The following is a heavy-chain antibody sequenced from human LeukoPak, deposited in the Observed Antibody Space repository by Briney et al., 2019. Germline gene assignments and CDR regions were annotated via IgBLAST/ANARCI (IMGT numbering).Heavy chain of an antibody. Sequence: PGGSLRLSCAASGVTVSSNYMSWVRQAPGKGPEWVSFIYNDGRTQHKDSVKGRFTISRDNSKNTLYLQMNSLRAEDTAVYYCARWYCSSTNCYYDYWGQGTLVTVSS. J-gene: IGHJ4*02. V-gene: IGHV3-53*01. D-gene: IGHD2-2*01. CDR1: GVTVSSNY. CDR3: ARWYCSSTNCYYDY. CDR2: IYNDGRT.